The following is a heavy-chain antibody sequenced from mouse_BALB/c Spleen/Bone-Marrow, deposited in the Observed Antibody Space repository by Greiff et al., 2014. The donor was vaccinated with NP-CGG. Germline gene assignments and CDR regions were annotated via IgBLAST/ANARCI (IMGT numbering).Heavy chain of an antibody. CDR3: ARSDYYGSSYKAWFTY. D-gene: IGHD1-1*01. CDR1: GYSFTGYT. Sequence: VHVKQSGPELVKPGTSMKISCKASGYSFTGYTMNWVKQSHGKNLEWIGLIYPYNGGTTYNQKFKGKATFTIDKASSTAYMELLSLTSEDSAVYYCARSDYYGSSYKAWFTYWGQGTPVTVSA. V-gene: IGHV1-18*01. CDR2: IYPYNGGT. J-gene: IGHJ3*01.